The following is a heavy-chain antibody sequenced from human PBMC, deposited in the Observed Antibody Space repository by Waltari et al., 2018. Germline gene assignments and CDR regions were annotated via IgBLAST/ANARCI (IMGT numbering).Heavy chain of an antibody. D-gene: IGHD6-19*01. CDR2: IRSKAYGGTT. Sequence: EVQLVESGGGLVQPGRSLRLSCTASGFTFGDYAMSWVRQAPGKGLEWISFIRSKAYGGTTEYAASVKGRFTISRDDSKSIAYLQMNSLKTEDTAVYYCTRDPLGSSGFTGPYGMDVWGQGTTVTVSS. CDR3: TRDPLGSSGFTGPYGMDV. V-gene: IGHV3-49*04. J-gene: IGHJ6*02. CDR1: GFTFGDYA.